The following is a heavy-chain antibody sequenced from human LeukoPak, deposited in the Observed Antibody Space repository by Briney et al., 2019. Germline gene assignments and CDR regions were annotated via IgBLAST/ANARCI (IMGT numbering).Heavy chain of an antibody. Sequence: ASVKVSCKASGYTFTSYGISWVRQAPGQGLEWMGWISAYNSNTNYAQKLQGRVTMTTDTSTRTAYMELRSLRSDDTAVYYCARSDGPTLAYCGGDGEHWVWFDPWGQGTLVTVSS. D-gene: IGHD2-21*02. CDR3: ARSDGPTLAYCGGDGEHWVWFDP. V-gene: IGHV1-18*01. CDR2: ISAYNSNT. CDR1: GYTFTSYG. J-gene: IGHJ5*02.